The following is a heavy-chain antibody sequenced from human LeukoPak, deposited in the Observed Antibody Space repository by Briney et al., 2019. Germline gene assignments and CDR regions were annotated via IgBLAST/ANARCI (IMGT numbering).Heavy chain of an antibody. CDR1: GFTVSSNY. V-gene: IGHV3-53*01. Sequence: GGSLRLSCAASGFTVSSNYMGWVRQAPGKGLEWVSVIYSGGATFYADYVKGRFTISRDNSKNTLYLQMNSLRVEDTAMYYCARDSYYGSGSYYRYTFDYWGQGTLVIVSS. CDR3: ARDSYYGSGSYYRYTFDY. J-gene: IGHJ4*02. CDR2: IYSGGAT. D-gene: IGHD3-10*01.